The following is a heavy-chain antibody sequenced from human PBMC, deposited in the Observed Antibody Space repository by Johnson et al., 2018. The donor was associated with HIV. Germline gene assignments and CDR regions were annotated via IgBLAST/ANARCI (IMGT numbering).Heavy chain of an antibody. CDR3: ARDVGYNWHYEAAFDI. D-gene: IGHD1-7*01. Sequence: VESGGGLVQPGRSLRLSCAASGFTFDDYAMHWVRQAPGNGLEWVSGISWNSGSIGYADSVKGRFTISRDNAKNSLYLQMNSLRAEDTALYYCARDVGYNWHYEAAFDIWGQGTMVTVSS. CDR1: GFTFDDYA. V-gene: IGHV3-9*01. J-gene: IGHJ3*02. CDR2: ISWNSGSI.